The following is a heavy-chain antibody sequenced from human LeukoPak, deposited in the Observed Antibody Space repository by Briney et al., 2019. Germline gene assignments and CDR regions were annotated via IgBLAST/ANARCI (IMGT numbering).Heavy chain of an antibody. V-gene: IGHV1-2*02. CDR3: ARQMPGSSWLRGAFDI. J-gene: IGHJ3*02. D-gene: IGHD6-13*01. CDR1: RYTFTGYY. CDR2: INPNSGGT. Sequence: VSVKVSCKASRYTFTGYYMHWVRQAPGQGLEWMGWINPNSGGTNYAQKFQGRVTMTRDTSISTAYMELSRLRSDDTAVYYCARQMPGSSWLRGAFDIWGQGTMVTVSS.